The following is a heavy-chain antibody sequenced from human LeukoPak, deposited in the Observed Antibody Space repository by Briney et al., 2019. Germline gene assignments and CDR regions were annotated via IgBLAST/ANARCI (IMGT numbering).Heavy chain of an antibody. V-gene: IGHV4-39*07. D-gene: IGHD4-17*01. CDR2: IYYSGST. J-gene: IGHJ4*02. CDR3: ARDRYGDYFDY. Sequence: SETLSLTCIVSGGSISSISSNNYHWGWIRQPPGKGLEWIGSIYYSGSTYYNPSLKSRVTISVDTSKNQFSLKLSSVTAADTAVYYCARDRYGDYFDYWGQGTLVTVSS. CDR1: GGSISSISSNNYH.